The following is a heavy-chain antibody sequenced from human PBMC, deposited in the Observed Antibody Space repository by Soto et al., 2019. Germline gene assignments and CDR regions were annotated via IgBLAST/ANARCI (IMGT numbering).Heavy chain of an antibody. Sequence: QVQLQESGPGLVKPSQTLSLTCTVSGGSISSGGYYWSWIRQHPGKGLEWIGYIYYSGSTYYHPSLKSLVTISVDTSKNQFSLKLSSVTAADTAVYYCARSYCSSTSCYPPRVWFAPWGQGTLVTVSS. CDR3: ARSYCSSTSCYPPRVWFAP. J-gene: IGHJ5*02. CDR1: GGSISSGGYY. D-gene: IGHD2-2*01. V-gene: IGHV4-31*01. CDR2: IYYSGST.